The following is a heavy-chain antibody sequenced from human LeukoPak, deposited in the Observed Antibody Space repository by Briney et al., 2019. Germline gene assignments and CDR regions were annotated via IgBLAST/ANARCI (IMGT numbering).Heavy chain of an antibody. CDR3: ARVDTAMVSYYYYMDV. Sequence: SETLSLTCAVSGGSISSGDYSWSWIRQPPGKGLEWIGYIYYSGRTYYNPSLKSQVTISVDTSKNQFSLKLSSVTAADTAVYYCARVDTAMVSYYYYMDVWGKGTTVTVSS. V-gene: IGHV4-30-4*07. D-gene: IGHD5-18*01. CDR2: IYYSGRT. CDR1: GGSISSGDYS. J-gene: IGHJ6*03.